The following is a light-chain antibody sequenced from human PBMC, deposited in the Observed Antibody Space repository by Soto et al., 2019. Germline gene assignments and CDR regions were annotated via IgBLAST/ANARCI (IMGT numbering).Light chain of an antibody. V-gene: IGKV4-1*01. CDR2: RAS. Sequence: DIVMTQSPDSLAVSLGERATINCKSSQSVLYSSNNKNYLAWYQQKPGQPPKLLIYRASTRESGVPDRFSGSGSGTDFTLTISSLQAEDVAVYYCQQYYITPRTFGQGTKVEIK. CDR1: QSVLYSSNNKNY. CDR3: QQYYITPRT. J-gene: IGKJ1*01.